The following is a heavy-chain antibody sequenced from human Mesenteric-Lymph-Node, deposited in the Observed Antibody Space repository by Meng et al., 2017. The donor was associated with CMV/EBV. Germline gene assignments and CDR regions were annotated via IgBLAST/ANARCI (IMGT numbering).Heavy chain of an antibody. V-gene: IGHV3-48*04. D-gene: IGHD1-26*01. Sequence: GGSLRLSCAASGFTFSAYSMNWVRQAPGKGLEWVSYISNSGSTTIYSGDSVKGRFTISRDNGENSLYLQMDSLRVEDTAVYYCVRGGSGSLFDYWGQGTLVTVSS. CDR3: VRGGSGSLFDY. J-gene: IGHJ4*02. CDR2: ISNSGSTTI. CDR1: GFTFSAYS.